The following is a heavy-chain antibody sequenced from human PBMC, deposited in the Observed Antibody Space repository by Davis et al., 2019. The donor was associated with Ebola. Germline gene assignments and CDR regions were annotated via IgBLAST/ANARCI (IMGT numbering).Heavy chain of an antibody. D-gene: IGHD6-19*01. Sequence: GESLKISCAASGFTVSSNYMNWVRQAPGKGLEWVSVIYSGGSTDYADSVKGRFTISRDNSKNTLYLQMNSLRAEGTAVYYCAKDPGSGWQFDYWGQGTLSPSPQ. V-gene: IGHV3-53*05. CDR2: IYSGGST. CDR3: AKDPGSGWQFDY. CDR1: GFTVSSNY. J-gene: IGHJ4*02.